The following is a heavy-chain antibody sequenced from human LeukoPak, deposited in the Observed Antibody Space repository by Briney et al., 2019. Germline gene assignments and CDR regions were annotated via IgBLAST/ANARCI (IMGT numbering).Heavy chain of an antibody. D-gene: IGHD3-10*01. CDR1: GYTFTGYY. CDR3: ARDVGSGSYYNVSPYYFDY. Sequence: ASVKVSCKASGYTFTGYYMHWVRQAPGQGLEWMGWINPNSGGTNYAQKFQGRVTMTRDTSISTAYMELSRLRSDDTAVYYCARDVGSGSYYNVSPYYFDYWGQGTLVTVSS. J-gene: IGHJ4*02. V-gene: IGHV1-2*02. CDR2: INPNSGGT.